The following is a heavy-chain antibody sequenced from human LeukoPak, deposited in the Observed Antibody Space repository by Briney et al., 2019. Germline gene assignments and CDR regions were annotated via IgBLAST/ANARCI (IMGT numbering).Heavy chain of an antibody. V-gene: IGHV4-59*08. D-gene: IGHD2-2*02. CDR2: IYYSGST. CDR1: GGSISNYY. Sequence: TRSETLSLTCTVSGGSISNYYWSWIRQPPGKGLEWIGYIYYSGSTNYNPSLKSRVTISVDTSKNQFSLKLSSVTAADTAVYYCARSYLDPSYYYYYMDVWGKGTTVTISS. J-gene: IGHJ6*03. CDR3: ARSYLDPSYYYYYMDV.